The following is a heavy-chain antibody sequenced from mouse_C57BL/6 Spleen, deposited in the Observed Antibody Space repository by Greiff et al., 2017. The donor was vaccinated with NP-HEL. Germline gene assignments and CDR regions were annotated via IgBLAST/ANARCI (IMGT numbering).Heavy chain of an antibody. V-gene: IGHV3-6*01. Sequence: VQLKESGPGLVKPSQSLSLTCSVTGYSITSGYYWNWIRQFPGNKLEWMGYISYDGSNNYNPSLKNRISITRDTSKNQFFLKLNSVTTEDTATYYCASDGYYFFYAMDYWGQGTSVTVTS. CDR3: ASDGYYFFYAMDY. J-gene: IGHJ4*01. CDR1: GYSITSGYY. CDR2: ISYDGSN. D-gene: IGHD2-3*01.